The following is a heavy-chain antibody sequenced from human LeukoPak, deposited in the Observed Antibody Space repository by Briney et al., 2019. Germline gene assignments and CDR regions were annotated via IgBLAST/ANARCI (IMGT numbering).Heavy chain of an antibody. V-gene: IGHV1-2*06. CDR2: INPNSGGT. CDR1: GYTFTGYY. D-gene: IGHD4-17*01. CDR3: AREVDDYGDFKRGFDY. J-gene: IGHJ4*02. Sequence: GASVKVSCKASGYTFTGYYMHWVRQAPGQGLEWMGRINPNSGGTNYAQKFQGRVTMTRDTSISTAYMELSRLRFDDTAVYYCAREVDDYGDFKRGFDYWGQGTLVTVSS.